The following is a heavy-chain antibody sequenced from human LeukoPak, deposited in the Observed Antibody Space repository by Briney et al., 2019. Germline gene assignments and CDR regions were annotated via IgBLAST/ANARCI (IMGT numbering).Heavy chain of an antibody. CDR3: ARGSSSSHHPALS. V-gene: IGHV4-59*01. J-gene: IGHJ4*02. CDR2: FYYSGTT. D-gene: IGHD6-13*01. Sequence: SETLSLTCTVSGGSINSYYWSWIRQPPGMGLEWIGYFYYSGTTNYNPSLKSRVTISVDTSQNQFSLKLSSLTAADAAVYFCARGSSSSHHPALSWGQGTLVTVSS. CDR1: GGSINSYY.